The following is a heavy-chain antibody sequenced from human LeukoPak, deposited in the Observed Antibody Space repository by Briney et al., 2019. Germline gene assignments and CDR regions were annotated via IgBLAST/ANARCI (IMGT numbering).Heavy chain of an antibody. J-gene: IGHJ4*02. D-gene: IGHD1-26*01. CDR3: TRDTDGSLDY. CDR2: IKQDGSTK. Sequence: GGSLRLSCAASGFTFANSWMAWVRQAPGKGLEWVANIKQDGSTKHYADSLKGRFTISRDNPKNSLYLQMNNLRADDTAVYYCTRDTDGSLDYWGQGILVTVAS. V-gene: IGHV3-7*01. CDR1: GFTFANSW.